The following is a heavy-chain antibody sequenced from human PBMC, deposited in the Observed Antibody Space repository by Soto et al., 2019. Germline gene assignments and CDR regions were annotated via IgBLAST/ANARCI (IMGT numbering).Heavy chain of an antibody. CDR2: IYYSGST. CDR3: ARDEAEVFGVVHHMDV. J-gene: IGHJ6*03. CDR1: GGSISSGGYY. Sequence: SETLSLTCTVSGGSISSGGYYWSWIRQHPGKGLEWIGYIYYSGSTYYNPSLKSRVTISVDTSKTQFSLKLSSVTAADTDVYYCARDEAEVFGVVHHMDVWGKGTTVTVSS. D-gene: IGHD3-3*01. V-gene: IGHV4-31*03.